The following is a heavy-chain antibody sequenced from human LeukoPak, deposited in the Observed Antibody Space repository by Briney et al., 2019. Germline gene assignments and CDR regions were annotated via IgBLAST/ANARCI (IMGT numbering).Heavy chain of an antibody. Sequence: KPSETLSLTCTVSGGSISSYYWSWIRQPPGKGLEWIGYIYYSGSTNYNPSLKSRVTISVDTSKNQFSLKLSSVTAADTAVYYCARDLGGGPGFDYWGQGTLVTVSS. V-gene: IGHV4-59*01. D-gene: IGHD6-25*01. CDR3: ARDLGGGPGFDY. CDR2: IYYSGST. CDR1: GGSISSYY. J-gene: IGHJ4*02.